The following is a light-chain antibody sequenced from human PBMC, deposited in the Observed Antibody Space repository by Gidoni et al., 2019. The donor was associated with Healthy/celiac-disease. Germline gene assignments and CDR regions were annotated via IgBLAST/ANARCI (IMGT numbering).Light chain of an antibody. CDR3: QQYGSSPPIT. CDR2: GAS. Sequence: EIVLTQSPGTLSLSPGERATLSCSASQSVSSSYLAWYQQKPGQATRLLIYGASSRATGIPDRFSGSGSGTDFTLTISRLEPEDFAVYYCQQYGSSPPITFXPXTKVDIK. CDR1: QSVSSSY. V-gene: IGKV3-20*01. J-gene: IGKJ3*01.